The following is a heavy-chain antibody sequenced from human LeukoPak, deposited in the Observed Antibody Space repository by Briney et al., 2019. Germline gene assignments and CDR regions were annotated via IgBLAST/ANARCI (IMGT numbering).Heavy chain of an antibody. Sequence: ASVKVSCKASGYTFTPYAINWVRQAPGQGLEWMGWINTNTGNPTSAQGFTGRFVFSLDTSVSTAYLQISSLKAEDTAIYYCATTGEQSYWGQGTLVTVS. CDR2: INTNTGNP. V-gene: IGHV7-4-1*02. D-gene: IGHD4-17*01. CDR3: ATTGEQSY. J-gene: IGHJ4*02. CDR1: GYTFTPYA.